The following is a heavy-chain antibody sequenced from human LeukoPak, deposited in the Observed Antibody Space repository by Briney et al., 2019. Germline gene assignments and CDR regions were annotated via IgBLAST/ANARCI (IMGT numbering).Heavy chain of an antibody. Sequence: PSQTLSLTCTVSGGSISSGSYYWSWIRQPAGKGLEWIGRIYTSGSTNYNPSLKSRVTISVDTSKNQFSLKLSSVTAADTAVYYCAVPTEVAGGSTTLLNDYWGQGTLVTVSS. CDR3: AVPTEVAGGSTTLLNDY. CDR1: GGSISSGSYY. J-gene: IGHJ4*02. D-gene: IGHD2-2*01. V-gene: IGHV4-61*02. CDR2: IYTSGST.